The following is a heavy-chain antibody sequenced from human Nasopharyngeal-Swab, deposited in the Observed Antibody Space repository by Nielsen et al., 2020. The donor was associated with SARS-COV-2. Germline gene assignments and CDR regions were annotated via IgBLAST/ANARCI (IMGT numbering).Heavy chain of an antibody. Sequence: SLKISCAASGFTFDDYAMHWARQAPGKGLEWVSGISWNSGSIGYADSVKGRFTISRDNAKNSLYLQMNSLRAEDTALYYCAKSQYQLLLVYGMDVWGQGTTVTVSS. CDR1: GFTFDDYA. J-gene: IGHJ6*02. D-gene: IGHD2-2*01. CDR3: AKSQYQLLLVYGMDV. CDR2: ISWNSGSI. V-gene: IGHV3-9*01.